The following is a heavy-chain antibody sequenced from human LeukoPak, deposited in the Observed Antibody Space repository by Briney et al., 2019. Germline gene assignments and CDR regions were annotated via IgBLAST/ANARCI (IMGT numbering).Heavy chain of an antibody. CDR3: ATGLLLWFGELPLDY. D-gene: IGHD3-10*01. Sequence: GASVKVSCKVSGYTLTELSMHWVRQAPGKGLEWMGGFDPEDGETIYAQKFQGRVTMTEDTSTDTAYMELSSLRSEDTAVYYCATGLLLWFGELPLDYWGQGTLVTVSS. J-gene: IGHJ4*02. CDR1: GYTLTELS. CDR2: FDPEDGET. V-gene: IGHV1-24*01.